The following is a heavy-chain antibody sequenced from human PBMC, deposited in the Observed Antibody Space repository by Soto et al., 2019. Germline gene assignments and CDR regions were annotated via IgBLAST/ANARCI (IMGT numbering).Heavy chain of an antibody. Sequence: QITLKESGPTLVKSTQTLTLPRPFWGFSLSTRGVGGGWTRQPPEKALEWLALIYWDDDKRYSPSLKSRLTITKDTSKSQVVLTVTNMDPVDTATYYCAQSHFAPWYFDLWGRGTLVTVSS. J-gene: IGHJ2*01. CDR2: IYWDDDK. CDR3: AQSHFAPWYFDL. CDR1: GFSLSTRGVG. V-gene: IGHV2-5*02.